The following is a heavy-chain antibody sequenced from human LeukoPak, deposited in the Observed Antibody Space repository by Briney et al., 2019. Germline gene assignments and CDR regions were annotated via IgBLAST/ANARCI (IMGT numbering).Heavy chain of an antibody. CDR2: IYYSGST. V-gene: IGHV4-59*01. Sequence: PSETLSLTCTVSGGSISSYYWSWIRQPPGKGLEWIGYIYYSGSTNYNPSLKSRVTISVDTSKNQFSLKLSSVTAADTAVYYCARGGYDILTGYHGPWGQGTLVTVSS. CDR1: GGSISSYY. CDR3: ARGGYDILTGYHGP. D-gene: IGHD3-9*01. J-gene: IGHJ5*02.